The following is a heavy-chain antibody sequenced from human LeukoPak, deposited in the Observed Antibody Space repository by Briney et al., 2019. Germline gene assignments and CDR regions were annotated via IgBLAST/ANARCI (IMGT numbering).Heavy chain of an antibody. CDR1: GFTFSSYV. V-gene: IGHV3-30*02. CDR3: AKDGGSLAVVVAAILDY. CDR2: IRYDGSNK. D-gene: IGHD2-15*01. Sequence: GWSLRLSCAASGFTFSSYVMHWVRQARGKGLEGVSFIRYDGSNKYYADSVNGRFTISRDNSKNTLYLQMNSLRAEDTAVYYCAKDGGSLAVVVAAILDYWGQGTLVTVSS. J-gene: IGHJ4*02.